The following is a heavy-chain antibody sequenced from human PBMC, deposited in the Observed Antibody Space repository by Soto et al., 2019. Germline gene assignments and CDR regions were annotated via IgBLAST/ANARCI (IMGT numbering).Heavy chain of an antibody. CDR1: GYSFRSYS. Sequence: GAVLKISCKSAGYSFRSYSIGLMRKKPGQGLEWMGIMYPSDSYNKYSPSFEGQGTLSVDKSISTAYLEWSSLKASDSAMYSWARQWAYYDSSGHYGDDWGKG. CDR3: ARQWAYYDSSGHYGDD. D-gene: IGHD3-22*01. J-gene: IGHJ4*02. V-gene: IGHV5-51*01. CDR2: MYPSDSYN.